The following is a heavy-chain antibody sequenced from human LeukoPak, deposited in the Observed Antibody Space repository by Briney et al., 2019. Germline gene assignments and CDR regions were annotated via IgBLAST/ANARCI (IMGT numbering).Heavy chain of an antibody. CDR2: ISAYNGNT. V-gene: IGHV1-18*01. J-gene: IGHJ6*03. Sequence: ASGKVACKASAYTFTSYGISWVRQAPGQGLEWMGWISAYNGNTNYAQKLQGRVTMTTDTSTSTAYMELRSLRSDDTAVYYCARVIGSPPYYYYYYMDVWGKGTTVTVSS. CDR1: AYTFTSYG. CDR3: ARVIGSPPYYYYYYMDV. D-gene: IGHD3-10*01.